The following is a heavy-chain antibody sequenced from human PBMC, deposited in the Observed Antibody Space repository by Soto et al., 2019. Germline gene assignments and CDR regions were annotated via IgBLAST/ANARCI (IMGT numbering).Heavy chain of an antibody. Sequence: VEVVPSGSESMPAGASKKVSCKGSGYNFNCHSINSMRQAPGQRLEWMGWINPNTGNPTYEQGFTGRFVFSVDTSVSTVYLQIFSLKADDSAVYYCARDRASGSFDYWGQGTLVTVSS. D-gene: IGHD1-26*01. CDR1: GYNFNCHS. CDR2: INPNTGNP. V-gene: IGHV7-4-1*01. CDR3: ARDRASGSFDY. J-gene: IGHJ4*02.